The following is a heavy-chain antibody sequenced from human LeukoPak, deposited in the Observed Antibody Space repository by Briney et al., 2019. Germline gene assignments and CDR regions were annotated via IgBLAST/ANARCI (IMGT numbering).Heavy chain of an antibody. V-gene: IGHV3-20*04. D-gene: IGHD3-22*01. J-gene: IGHJ4*02. CDR2: INWNGGST. CDR3: AKGASGYYGSSGYYPYYFDY. CDR1: GFTFDDYG. Sequence: GGSLRLSCAASGFTFDDYGMSWVRQAPGKGLEWVSGINWNGGSTGYADSVKGRFTISRDNAKNSLYLQMNSLRTEDTALYYCAKGASGYYGSSGYYPYYFDYWGQGTLVTVSS.